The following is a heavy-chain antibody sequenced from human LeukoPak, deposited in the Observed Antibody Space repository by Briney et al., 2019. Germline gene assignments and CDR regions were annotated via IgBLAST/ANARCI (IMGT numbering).Heavy chain of an antibody. CDR3: AREYDFWSGYLGYYYYYMDV. D-gene: IGHD3-3*01. V-gene: IGHV3-7*01. J-gene: IGHJ6*03. CDR1: GFTFSSYW. CDR2: IKQDGSEK. Sequence: PGGSLRLSCAASGFTFSSYWMSWVRQAPGKGLEWVANIKQDGSEKYYVDSVEGRFTISRDNAKNSLYLQMNSLRAEDTAVYYCAREYDFWSGYLGYYYYYMDVWDKGTTVTVSS.